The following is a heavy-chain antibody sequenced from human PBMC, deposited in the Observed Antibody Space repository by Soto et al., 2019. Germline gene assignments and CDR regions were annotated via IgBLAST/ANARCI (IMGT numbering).Heavy chain of an antibody. CDR1: GFTFSSFV. CDR3: AKVMGVRGVTSGADY. V-gene: IGHV3-30*18. Sequence: QVQLVDSGGGVVQPGRSLRLSCAASGFTFSSFVMHWVRQAPAKGLEWVAVISYDGSNKYYADSVKGRFTISRDNSKNTLYLQMNSLRAEDTAVYYCAKVMGVRGVTSGADYWGQGTLVTVSS. J-gene: IGHJ4*02. CDR2: ISYDGSNK. D-gene: IGHD3-10*01.